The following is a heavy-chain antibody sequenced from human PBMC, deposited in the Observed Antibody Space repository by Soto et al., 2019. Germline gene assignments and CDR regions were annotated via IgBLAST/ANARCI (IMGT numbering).Heavy chain of an antibody. CDR2: INYSGST. V-gene: IGHV4-59*12. Sequence: SETLSPTCTVSGGSISSYYWSRIRQPPGKGLEWIGEINYSGSTNYNPSLKSQVTISVDTSKNQFSLKLSSVTAADTAVYYCARDRDDSGSYPYYYSGMDVWGQGTTVTVSS. CDR1: GGSISSYY. D-gene: IGHD1-26*01. J-gene: IGHJ6*02. CDR3: ARDRDDSGSYPYYYSGMDV.